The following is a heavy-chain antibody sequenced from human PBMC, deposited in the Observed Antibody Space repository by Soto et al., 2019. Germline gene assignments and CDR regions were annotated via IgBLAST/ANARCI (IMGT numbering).Heavy chain of an antibody. V-gene: IGHV1-69*12. CDR1: GDTFSTYT. D-gene: IGHD2-2*01. CDR2: IIPRSATS. J-gene: IGHJ6*02. CDR3: AREGLVVVPTTVNSDYYYYAMDV. Sequence: QVQLVQSGAEVKKPGSSVKVSCKASGDTFSTYTITWMRQAPGQGLEWMGGIIPRSATSKYAQKFQGRVTITADESTSTAYRELSSLRSEDTAVYYCAREGLVVVPTTVNSDYYYYAMDVWCHGTTVTVSS.